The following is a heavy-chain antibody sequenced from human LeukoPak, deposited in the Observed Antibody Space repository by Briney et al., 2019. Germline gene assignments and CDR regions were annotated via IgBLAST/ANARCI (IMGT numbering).Heavy chain of an antibody. Sequence: GGSLRLSCAASGFTFSTFAMTWVRQAPGKGLEWVTAISGGGSSTYYADSVKGRFTISRDNSKNTLYLQMNSLRADDTAVYHCAKARYCSGGSCYDYFDYWGLGTLVTVSS. J-gene: IGHJ4*02. V-gene: IGHV3-23*01. D-gene: IGHD2-15*01. CDR1: GFTFSTFA. CDR3: AKARYCSGGSCYDYFDY. CDR2: ISGGGSST.